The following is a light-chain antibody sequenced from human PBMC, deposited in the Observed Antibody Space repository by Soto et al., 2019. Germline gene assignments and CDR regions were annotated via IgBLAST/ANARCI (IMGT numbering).Light chain of an antibody. CDR3: QQYYSTPFT. Sequence: DIGMSQSQDSLAVSLAERPTINSKSSETVLYSSNNKNYLAWYQQKPGQPPKLLIYWASTRESGVPDRFSGSGSGTDFTLTISSLQAEDVAVYYCQQYYSTPFTFAPGTKVDIK. CDR1: ETVLYSSNNKNY. J-gene: IGKJ3*01. V-gene: IGKV4-1*01. CDR2: WAS.